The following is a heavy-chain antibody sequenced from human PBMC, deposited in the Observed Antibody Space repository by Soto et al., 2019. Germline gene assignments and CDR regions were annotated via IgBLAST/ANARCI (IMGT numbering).Heavy chain of an antibody. CDR3: AKDPRRYSCGQFDY. D-gene: IGHD5-18*01. V-gene: IGHV3-30*18. CDR2: ISYDGSNK. J-gene: IGHJ4*02. Sequence: QVQLVESGGGVVQPGRSLRLSCAASGFTFSSYGMHWVRQAPGKGLEWVAVISYDGSNKYYADSVKGRFTISRDNSKNTLYLQMNSLRAEDTAVYYCAKDPRRYSCGQFDYWGQGTLVTVSS. CDR1: GFTFSSYG.